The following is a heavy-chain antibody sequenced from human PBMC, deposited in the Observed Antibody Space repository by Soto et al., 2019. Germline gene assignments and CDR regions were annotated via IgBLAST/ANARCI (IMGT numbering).Heavy chain of an antibody. CDR2: IYYSGST. CDR3: AADIVVVPAALGYYYYYGMDV. V-gene: IGHV4-39*01. Sequence: QLQLQESGPGLVKPSETLSLTCTVSGGSISSSSYYWGWIRQPPGKGLEWIGSIYYSGSTYYNPSPKRRVTISVDTSKNQFSLKLSSVTAADTAVYYCAADIVVVPAALGYYYYYGMDVWGQGTTVTVSS. CDR1: GGSISSSSYY. D-gene: IGHD2-2*01. J-gene: IGHJ6*02.